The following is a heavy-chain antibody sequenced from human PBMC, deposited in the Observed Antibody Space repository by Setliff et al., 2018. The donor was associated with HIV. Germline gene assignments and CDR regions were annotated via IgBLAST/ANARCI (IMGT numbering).Heavy chain of an antibody. V-gene: IGHV4-31*03. Sequence: PSETLSLTCSVSGSSITTDGYYWSCIRHCPGKGLEWIGYIYHTGSTYYNPSLASRLIMSLDPSKNQFSLKLSSMTAADTAVYYCSTEGWGPDYWGQGTLVTVSS. D-gene: IGHD3-16*01. CDR1: GSSITTDGYY. CDR2: IYHTGST. CDR3: STEGWGPDY. J-gene: IGHJ4*02.